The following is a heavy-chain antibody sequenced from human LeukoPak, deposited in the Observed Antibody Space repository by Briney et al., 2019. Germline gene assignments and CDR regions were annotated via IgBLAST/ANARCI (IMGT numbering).Heavy chain of an antibody. J-gene: IGHJ4*02. CDR1: RYTFTGYY. V-gene: IGHV1-2*02. CDR3: ARDFELDDYSNYDHFDY. CDR2: INPNSGGT. Sequence: ASVNVSCMASRYTFTGYYMHWVRQDPGQGREWMGWINPNSGGTNYAQKFQGRVTMTRDTSISTAYMELSRLRSDDTAVYYCARDFELDDYSNYDHFDYWGQGALVTVSS. D-gene: IGHD4-11*01.